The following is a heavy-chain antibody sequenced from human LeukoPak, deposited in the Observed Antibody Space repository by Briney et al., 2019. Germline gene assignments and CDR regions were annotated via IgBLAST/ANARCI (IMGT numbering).Heavy chain of an antibody. V-gene: IGHV1-18*01. CDR1: GYTFTSYG. Sequence: ATVKVSCKASGYTFTSYGISWVRQAPGQGLEWMGWISAYNGNTNYAQKLQGRVTMTTDTSTSTAYMELRSLRSDDTAVYYCARGMITFGGVIVKSYYFDYWGQGTLVTVSS. D-gene: IGHD3-16*02. CDR3: ARGMITFGGVIVKSYYFDY. CDR2: ISAYNGNT. J-gene: IGHJ4*02.